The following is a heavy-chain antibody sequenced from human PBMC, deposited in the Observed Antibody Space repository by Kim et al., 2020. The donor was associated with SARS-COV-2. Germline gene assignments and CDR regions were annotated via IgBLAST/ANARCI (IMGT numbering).Heavy chain of an antibody. CDR3: AKDARPDRGGMDV. V-gene: IGHV3-43D*03. CDR2: ISWDGGST. D-gene: IGHD2-15*01. Sequence: GGSLRLSCAASGFTFDDYAMHWVRQAPGKGLEWVSLISWDGGSTYYADSVKGRFTISRDNSKNSLYLQMNSLRAEDTALYYCAKDARPDRGGMDVWGQGTTVTVSS. J-gene: IGHJ6*02. CDR1: GFTFDDYA.